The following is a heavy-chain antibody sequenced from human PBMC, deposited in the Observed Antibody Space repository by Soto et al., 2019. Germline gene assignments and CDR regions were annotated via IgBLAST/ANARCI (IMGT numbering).Heavy chain of an antibody. CDR2: IYYSGST. CDR1: GGSISSSSYY. Sequence: PSETLSLTCTVSGGSISSSSYYWGWIRQPPGKGLEWIGSIYYSGSTYYNPSLKSRVTISVDTSKNQFSLKLSSVTAADTAVYFCAKSIRPSGSFDLWGQGTVVTVSS. J-gene: IGHJ3*01. CDR3: AKSIRPSGSFDL. V-gene: IGHV4-39*01. D-gene: IGHD3-3*01.